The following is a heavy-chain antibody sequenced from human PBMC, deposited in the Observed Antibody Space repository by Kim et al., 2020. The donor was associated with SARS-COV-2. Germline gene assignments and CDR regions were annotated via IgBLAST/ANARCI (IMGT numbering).Heavy chain of an antibody. CDR2: IYFNGIT. D-gene: IGHD1-26*01. Sequence: SETLSLTCSVSGGSLSSTSYYWGWIRQTPGAGLEWLGPIYFNGITYYNPYLNSRVTIPIDTSKNDISLKLTSVTAADTAVYYCAREWMGATAFDYWGQGTLVTVSS. V-gene: IGHV4-39*07. J-gene: IGHJ4*02. CDR3: AREWMGATAFDY. CDR1: GGSLSSTSYY.